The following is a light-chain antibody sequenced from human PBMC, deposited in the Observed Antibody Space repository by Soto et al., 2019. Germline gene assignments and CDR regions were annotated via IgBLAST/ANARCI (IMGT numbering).Light chain of an antibody. V-gene: IGKV1-39*01. CDR3: ERAYRSCHT. J-gene: IGKJ3*01. Sequence: DIQMTQSPSSLSASVGDRLTITCRASQSIGNYLNWYQQKPGQAPKLLIYGASGLQSGVPSRFSGSGSGTDFTLTISSLQPEDGGSYYSERAYRSCHTLGQGTKVDIK. CDR2: GAS. CDR1: QSIGNY.